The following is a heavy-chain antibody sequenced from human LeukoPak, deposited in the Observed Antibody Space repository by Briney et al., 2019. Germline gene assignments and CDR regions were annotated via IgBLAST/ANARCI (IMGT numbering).Heavy chain of an antibody. Sequence: GGSLRLPCAASGFTFSSYGMHWVRQAPGKGLEWVAVISYDGSNKYYADSVKGRFTISRDNSKNTLYLQMNSLRAEDTAVYYCAKDIRYCSGGSCYPNWFDPWGQGTLVTVSS. J-gene: IGHJ5*02. CDR3: AKDIRYCSGGSCYPNWFDP. CDR1: GFTFSSYG. D-gene: IGHD2-15*01. V-gene: IGHV3-30*18. CDR2: ISYDGSNK.